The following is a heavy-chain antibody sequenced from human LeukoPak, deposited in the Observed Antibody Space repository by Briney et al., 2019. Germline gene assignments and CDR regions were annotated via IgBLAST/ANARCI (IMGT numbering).Heavy chain of an antibody. J-gene: IGHJ6*04. D-gene: IGHD3-3*01. V-gene: IGHV4-39*07. CDR2: TYYSGST. Sequence: PSETLSLICVVSGGSLGSSSSYWGWIRQPPGKGLEWIGGTYYSGSTYYNPSLKSRVTISLDTSKNQFSLKLSSVTAADTAVYYCARAYYDFWSGYYTMGHMDVWGKGTTVTVSS. CDR1: GGSLGSSSSY. CDR3: ARAYYDFWSGYYTMGHMDV.